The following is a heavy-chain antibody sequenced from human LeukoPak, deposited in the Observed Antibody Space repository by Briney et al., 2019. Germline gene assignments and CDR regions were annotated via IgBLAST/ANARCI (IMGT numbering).Heavy chain of an antibody. Sequence: SETLSLTCAVSGGSISSGGYSWSWIRQPPGKGLEWIGYIYHSGSTYYNPSLKSRVTISVDRSKNQFSLKLSSVTAADTAVYYCARGITMVRGVINYYFDYWGQGTLVTVSS. D-gene: IGHD3-10*01. CDR3: ARGITMVRGVINYYFDY. V-gene: IGHV4-30-2*01. CDR2: IYHSGST. J-gene: IGHJ4*02. CDR1: GGSISSGGYS.